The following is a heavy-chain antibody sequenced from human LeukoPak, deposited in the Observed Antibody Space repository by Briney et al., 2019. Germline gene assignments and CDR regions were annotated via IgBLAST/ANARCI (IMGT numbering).Heavy chain of an antibody. CDR1: GFTFDDYA. Sequence: PGRSLRLSCAASGFTFDDYAMHWVRQAPGKGLEWVSGISWNSGSIGYADSVKGRFTISRDNAKNSLYLQMNSLRAEDTALYYCAKGPYSSGWQYYFDYWGQGTLVTVSS. J-gene: IGHJ4*02. V-gene: IGHV3-9*01. CDR2: ISWNSGSI. D-gene: IGHD6-19*01. CDR3: AKGPYSSGWQYYFDY.